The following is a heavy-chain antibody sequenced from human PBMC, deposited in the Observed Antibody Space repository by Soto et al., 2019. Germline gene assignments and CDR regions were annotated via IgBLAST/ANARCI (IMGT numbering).Heavy chain of an antibody. J-gene: IGHJ4*02. V-gene: IGHV4-39*02. CDR1: GGSISSSSYY. D-gene: IGHD3-22*01. CDR3: ARRGYYYDSSGYPSVWY. Sequence: QLQLQESGPGLVKPSETLSLTCTVSGGSISSSSYYWGWIRQPPGKGLEWIGSIYYSGSTYYNPSLNSRVTISADTTKTHFSLKLSSVTAADTAVYYCARRGYYYDSSGYPSVWYWGQGTLVTVSS. CDR2: IYYSGST.